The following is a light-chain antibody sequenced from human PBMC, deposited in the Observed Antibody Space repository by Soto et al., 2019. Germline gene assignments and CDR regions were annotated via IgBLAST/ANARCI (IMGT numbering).Light chain of an antibody. V-gene: IGLV2-23*01. J-gene: IGLJ3*02. CDR2: EDT. CDR3: CSYVDTDTWV. Sequence: QSALTQPASVSGSPGQSITISCTGTSNDIGNSNLVSWYQQHPDRAPKLLIYEDTKRPSGISDRFSGSKSGNTASLTISGLRAEDEADYYCCSYVDTDTWVFGGGTKLTVL. CDR1: SNDIGNSNL.